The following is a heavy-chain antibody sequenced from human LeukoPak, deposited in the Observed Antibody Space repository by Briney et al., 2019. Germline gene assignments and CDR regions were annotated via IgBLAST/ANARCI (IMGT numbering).Heavy chain of an antibody. J-gene: IGHJ3*01. V-gene: IGHV3-23*01. D-gene: IGHD3-16*02. CDR1: GFTFSNYW. CDR2: ISFSGDNT. CDR3: ARDIELST. Sequence: GGSLRLSCAASGFTFSNYWMHWVRQAPGKGLEWVSLISFSGDNTFYTDCVKGRFTISRDNSKDTLYLQMNSLRAEDTAIYYCARDIELSTWGLGTMVTVSS.